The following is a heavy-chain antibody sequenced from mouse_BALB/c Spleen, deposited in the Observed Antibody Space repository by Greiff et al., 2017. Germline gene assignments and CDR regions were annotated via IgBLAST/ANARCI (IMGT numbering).Heavy chain of an antibody. CDR3: ARHGGYDFDY. CDR2: ISSGGGST. Sequence: EVKLMESGGGLVKPGGSLKLSCAASGFAFSSYDMSWVRQTPEKRLEWVAYISSGGGSTYYPDTVKGRFTISRDNAKNTLYLQMSSLKSEDTAMYYCARHGGYDFDYWGQGTTLTVSS. V-gene: IGHV5-12-1*01. J-gene: IGHJ2*01. CDR1: GFAFSSYD. D-gene: IGHD2-2*01.